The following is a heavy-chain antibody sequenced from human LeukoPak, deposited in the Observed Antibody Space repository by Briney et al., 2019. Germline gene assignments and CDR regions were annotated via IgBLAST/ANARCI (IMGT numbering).Heavy chain of an antibody. J-gene: IGHJ5*02. CDR2: IIPIFGTA. Sequence: ASVKVSCKASGGTFSSYAISWVRQAPGQGLEWMGGIIPIFGTANYAQKFQGRVAITADESTSTAYMELSSLRSEDTAVYYCAREGGIWFDPWGQGTLVTVSS. CDR1: GGTFSSYA. D-gene: IGHD3-16*01. V-gene: IGHV1-69*01. CDR3: AREGGIWFDP.